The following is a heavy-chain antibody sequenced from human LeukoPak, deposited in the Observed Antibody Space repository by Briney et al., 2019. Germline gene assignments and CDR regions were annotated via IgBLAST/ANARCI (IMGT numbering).Heavy chain of an antibody. J-gene: IGHJ4*02. V-gene: IGHV3-72*01. CDR3: ARVGGDTGRSFDY. Sequence: GGSLRLSCAAYGFTFSDHYVDWVRQAPGKGLEWVGRTRKKVNSYTTEYAASVKGRFIISRDDSKNSLYLQMNSLKAEDTAVYYCARVGGDTGRSFDYWGQGTLVTVSS. CDR2: TRKKVNSYTT. CDR1: GFTFSDHY. D-gene: IGHD5-18*01.